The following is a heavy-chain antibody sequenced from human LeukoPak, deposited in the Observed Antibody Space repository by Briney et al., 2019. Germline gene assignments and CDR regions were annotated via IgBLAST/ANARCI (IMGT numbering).Heavy chain of an antibody. J-gene: IGHJ4*02. V-gene: IGHV3-9*01. D-gene: IGHD1-26*01. CDR1: GFTFDDYA. CDR3: AKDIGSGSFPKPFDY. CDR2: ISWNSGSI. Sequence: GGSLRLSCAASGFTFDDYAMHWVRQAPGKGLEWVSGISWNSGSIGYADSVKGRFTISRDNAKNSLYLQMSSLRAEDTALYYCAKDIGSGSFPKPFDYWGQGTLVTVSS.